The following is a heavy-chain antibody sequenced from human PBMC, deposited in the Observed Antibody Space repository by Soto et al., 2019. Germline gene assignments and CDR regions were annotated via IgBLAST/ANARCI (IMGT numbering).Heavy chain of an antibody. CDR3: AKCKHFGLFDY. Sequence: PGGSLRLSCAASGFTFSNYGMHWVRQAPGKGLEWVAVIWYDGNNKYYADSVKGRFTISRDNSNNTLYVQMTSLRAEDTAVYYCAKCKHFGLFDYWGQGTLVTVSS. D-gene: IGHD3-10*01. V-gene: IGHV3-33*06. J-gene: IGHJ4*02. CDR1: GFTFSNYG. CDR2: IWYDGNNK.